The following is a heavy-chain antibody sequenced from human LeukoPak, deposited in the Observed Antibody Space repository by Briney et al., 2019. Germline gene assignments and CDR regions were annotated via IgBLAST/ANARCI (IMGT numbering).Heavy chain of an antibody. CDR3: ARDKERQLVYYFDY. CDR1: GGSISSSSYY. Sequence: PSETLSLTCTVSGGSISSSSYYWSWIRQPAGKGLEWIGRIYTSGSTNYNPSLKSRVTISVDTSKNQFSLKLSSVTAADTAVYYCARDKERQLVYYFDYWGQGTLVTVSS. J-gene: IGHJ4*02. D-gene: IGHD6-13*01. CDR2: IYTSGST. V-gene: IGHV4-61*02.